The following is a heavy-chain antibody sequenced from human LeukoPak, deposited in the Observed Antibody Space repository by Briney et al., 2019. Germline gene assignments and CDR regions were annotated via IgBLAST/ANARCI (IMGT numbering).Heavy chain of an antibody. CDR2: ISAYNGNT. J-gene: IGHJ1*01. D-gene: IGHD2-2*01. Sequence: ASVKVSCKASGYTFTSYGITWVRQAPGQGLEWMRWISAYNGNTNYPQKLQGRVTMTTDTSTSTAYMELRSLRSDDTAVYYCARDGYQPLDVTYFQHWGQGTLVTVSS. V-gene: IGHV1-18*01. CDR3: ARDGYQPLDVTYFQH. CDR1: GYTFTSYG.